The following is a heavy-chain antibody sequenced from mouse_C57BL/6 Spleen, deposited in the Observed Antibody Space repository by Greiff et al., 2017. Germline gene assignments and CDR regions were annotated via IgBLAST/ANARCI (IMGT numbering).Heavy chain of an antibody. V-gene: IGHV1-64*01. J-gene: IGHJ3*01. D-gene: IGHD2-4*01. CDR2: IHPNSGST. CDR1: GYTFTSYW. CDR3: ARWGDYDVDSWFAY. Sequence: VQLQQPGAELVKPGASVKLSCKASGYTFTSYWMHWVKQRPGQGLEWIGMIHPNSGSTNYNEKFKSKATLTVDKSSSTAYMQLSSLTSEDSAVYYCARWGDYDVDSWFAYGGQGTLVTVSA.